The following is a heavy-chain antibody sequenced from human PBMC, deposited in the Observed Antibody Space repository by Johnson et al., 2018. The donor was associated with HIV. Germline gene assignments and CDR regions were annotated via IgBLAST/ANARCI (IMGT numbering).Heavy chain of an antibody. CDR1: GFTFDDYG. J-gene: IGHJ3*02. CDR3: ARQHEYDRSGQGGGLDI. V-gene: IGHV3-20*04. CDR2: INWNGGST. Sequence: VQLVESGGGVVRPGGSLRLSCAASGFTFDDYGMSWVRQAPGKGLEWVSGINWNGGSTGYADSVKGRFTISRDNTKNSLYMQMNSLRAEDTALYYCARQHEYDRSGQGGGLDIWGQGTMVTVSS. D-gene: IGHD3-22*01.